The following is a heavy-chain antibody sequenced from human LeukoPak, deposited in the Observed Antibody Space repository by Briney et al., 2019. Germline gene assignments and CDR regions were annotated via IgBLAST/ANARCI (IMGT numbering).Heavy chain of an antibody. J-gene: IGHJ4*02. CDR2: ISASGVMT. V-gene: IGHV3-23*01. CDR1: GFSFRTYG. CDR3: AKDRSIGTYYTFDH. D-gene: IGHD1-26*01. Sequence: GGTLRLSCAASGFSFRTYGMSWVRQAPGKGLEWVSSISASGVMTYYADSVKGRFTVSRDNSKNNLYLQMQSLTAADTAVYYCAKDRSIGTYYTFDHWGQGTLVTVSS.